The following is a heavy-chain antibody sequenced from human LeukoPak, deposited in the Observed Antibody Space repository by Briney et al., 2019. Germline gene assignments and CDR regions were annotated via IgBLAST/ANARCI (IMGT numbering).Heavy chain of an antibody. J-gene: IGHJ4*02. CDR3: ARRYFDFNGSFDY. Sequence: PSETLSLTCTVSGGSISSYYWSWVRQPPGKGLEWIGYIYYSGSTNYNPSLKSRVTISVDTSKNQFSLKLSSVTAADTAVYYCARRYFDFNGSFDYWGQGTLVTVSS. V-gene: IGHV4-59*01. CDR1: GGSISSYY. D-gene: IGHD3-9*01. CDR2: IYYSGST.